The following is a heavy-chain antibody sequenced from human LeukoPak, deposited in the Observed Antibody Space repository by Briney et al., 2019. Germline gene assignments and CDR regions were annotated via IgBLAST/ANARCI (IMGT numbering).Heavy chain of an antibody. CDR2: INPNSGGT. CDR1: GYTFTGYY. CDR3: ARDFQSWGSAAEVYFDY. D-gene: IGHD6-13*01. Sequence: ASVKVSCKASGYTFTGYYMHWVRQAPGQGLEWMGWINPNSGGTNYAQKFQGWVTMTRDTSISTAYMELSRLRSDDTAVYYCARDFQSWGSAAEVYFDYWGQGTLVTVSS. J-gene: IGHJ4*02. V-gene: IGHV1-2*04.